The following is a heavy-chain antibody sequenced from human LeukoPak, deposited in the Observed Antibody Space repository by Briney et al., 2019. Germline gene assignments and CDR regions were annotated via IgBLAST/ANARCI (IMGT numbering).Heavy chain of an antibody. Sequence: GESLKISCKGSGYSFTSYWIGWVRQMPGKGLEWMGIIYPGDSDTRYSPSFQGQVTISADKSISTAYLQWSSLKASDTAVYYCARHNDCSGGSCYIDYWGQGTLVTVSS. CDR2: IYPGDSDT. CDR1: GYSFTSYW. D-gene: IGHD2-15*01. V-gene: IGHV5-51*01. CDR3: ARHNDCSGGSCYIDY. J-gene: IGHJ4*02.